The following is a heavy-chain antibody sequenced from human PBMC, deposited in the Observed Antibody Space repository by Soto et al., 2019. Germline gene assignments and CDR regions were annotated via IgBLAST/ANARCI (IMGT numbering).Heavy chain of an antibody. V-gene: IGHV1-69*13. CDR1: GGTFSSYA. CDR2: IIPIFGTA. D-gene: IGHD3-3*01. J-gene: IGHJ6*02. CDR3: ARGGSSTRFLEWPLHGMDV. Sequence: GASVKVSCKASGGTFSSYAISWVRQAPGQGLEWMGGIIPIFGTANYAQKFQGRVTITADESTSTAYMELSSLRSEDTAVYYCARGGSSTRFLEWPLHGMDVWGQGTTVTVSS.